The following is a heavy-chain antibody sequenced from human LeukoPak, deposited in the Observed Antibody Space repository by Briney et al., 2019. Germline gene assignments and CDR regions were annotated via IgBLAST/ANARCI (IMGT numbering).Heavy chain of an antibody. Sequence: SETLSLTCAVYGGSFSGYYWSWIRQPPGKGLEWIGEINHSGSTNYNPSLKSRVTISVDTSKNQFSLKLSSVTAADTAVYYCARLNFDWLLSYYYYMDVWGKGTTVTVSS. CDR2: INHSGST. CDR3: ARLNFDWLLSYYYYMDV. CDR1: GGSFSGYY. J-gene: IGHJ6*03. D-gene: IGHD3-9*01. V-gene: IGHV4-34*01.